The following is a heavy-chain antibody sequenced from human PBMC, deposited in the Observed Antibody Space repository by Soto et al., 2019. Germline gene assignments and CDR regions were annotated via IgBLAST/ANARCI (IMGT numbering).Heavy chain of an antibody. CDR1: GGTFSSYA. Sequence: SVNGSCKASGGTFSSYAISWVRQAPGQGLEWMGGIIPIFGTANYAQKFQGRVTITADKSTSTAYMELSSLRSEDTAVYYCARRLPISYYYDSSGYSHYYYYYGMDVWGQGTTVTVSS. D-gene: IGHD3-22*01. V-gene: IGHV1-69*06. CDR3: ARRLPISYYYDSSGYSHYYYYYGMDV. CDR2: IIPIFGTA. J-gene: IGHJ6*02.